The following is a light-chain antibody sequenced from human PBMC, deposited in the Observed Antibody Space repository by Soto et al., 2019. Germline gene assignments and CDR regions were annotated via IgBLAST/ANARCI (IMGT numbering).Light chain of an antibody. V-gene: IGKV1-33*01. CDR1: HDVSRN. CDR2: DAS. Sequence: DIQMTQSPSSLSASEGDRVTITCQSSHDVSRNLNWFQQKPGEAPQLLIYDASNLERGVPSRFSGSGSGTDFTLNISSLQPEDVATYYCQQYNSMLSFGGGTELEIK. CDR3: QQYNSMLS. J-gene: IGKJ4*01.